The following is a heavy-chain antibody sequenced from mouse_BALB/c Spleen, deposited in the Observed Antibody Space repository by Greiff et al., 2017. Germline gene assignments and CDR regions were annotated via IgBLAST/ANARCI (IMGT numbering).Heavy chain of an antibody. J-gene: IGHJ4*01. CDR2: INPSTGYT. D-gene: IGHD1-1*01. V-gene: IGHV1-7*01. CDR3: ARGDYGYAMDY. CDR1: GYTFTSYW. Sequence: QVQLQQSGAELAKPGASVKMSCKASGYTFTSYWMHWVKQRPGQGLEWIGYINPSTGYTEYNQKFKDKATLTADKSSSTAYMQLSSLTFEDSAVYYCARGDYGYAMDYWGQGTSVTVSS.